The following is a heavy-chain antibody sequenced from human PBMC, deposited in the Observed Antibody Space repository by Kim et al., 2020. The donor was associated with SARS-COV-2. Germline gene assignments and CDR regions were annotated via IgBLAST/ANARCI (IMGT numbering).Heavy chain of an antibody. V-gene: IGHV1-58*01. D-gene: IGHD5-12*01. Sequence: AQKSPERVPITRDMSTNTAYMELSSLRSEDTAVYYCAAERWLQTPLSFDYWGQGTLVTVSS. CDR3: AAERWLQTPLSFDY. J-gene: IGHJ4*02.